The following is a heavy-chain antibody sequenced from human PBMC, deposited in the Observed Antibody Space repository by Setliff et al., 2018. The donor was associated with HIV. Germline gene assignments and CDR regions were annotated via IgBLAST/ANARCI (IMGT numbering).Heavy chain of an antibody. D-gene: IGHD3-22*01. CDR3: ARDHKYYYDSSGLDY. V-gene: IGHV4-39*07. J-gene: IGHJ4*02. CDR2: IFYSGST. CDR1: GGSITSSTYY. Sequence: KPSETLSLTCTVSGGSITSSTYYWDWIRQPPGKGLEWIGGIFYSGSTYYNPSVKSRVTISIDTSKNQFSLRLSSVTAADTAVYYCARDHKYYYDSSGLDYWGQGTLVTVSS.